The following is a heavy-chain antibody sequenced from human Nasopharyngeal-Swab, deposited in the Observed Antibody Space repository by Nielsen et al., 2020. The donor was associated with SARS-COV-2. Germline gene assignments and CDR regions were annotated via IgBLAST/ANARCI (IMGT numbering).Heavy chain of an antibody. Sequence: ASVKVSCKASGYTFTGYYMHWVRQAPGQGLEWMGRINPNSGGTNYAQKFQGRVTMTRDTYISTAYMELSRLRSDDTAVYYCARDFRQRWELLHYYYYYGMDVWGQGTTVTVSS. D-gene: IGHD1-26*01. J-gene: IGHJ6*02. CDR2: INPNSGGT. CDR1: GYTFTGYY. CDR3: ARDFRQRWELLHYYYYYGMDV. V-gene: IGHV1-2*06.